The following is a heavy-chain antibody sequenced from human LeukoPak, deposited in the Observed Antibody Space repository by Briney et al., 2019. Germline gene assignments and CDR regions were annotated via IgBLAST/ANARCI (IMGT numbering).Heavy chain of an antibody. Sequence: PGGSLRLSCAASGFTFNDYYMNWVRQAPGKGLEWVSSISSSSSYIYYADSVKGRFTISRDNAKNSLYLQMNSLRAEDTAVYYCARARRITMIVVLDAFDIWGQGTMVTVSS. CDR3: ARARRITMIVVLDAFDI. CDR1: GFTFNDYY. V-gene: IGHV3-21*01. J-gene: IGHJ3*02. D-gene: IGHD3-22*01. CDR2: ISSSSSYI.